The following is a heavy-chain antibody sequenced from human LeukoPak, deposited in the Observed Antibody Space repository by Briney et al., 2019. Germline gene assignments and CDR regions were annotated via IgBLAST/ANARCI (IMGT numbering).Heavy chain of an antibody. Sequence: GGSLRLSCAASGFTFSSDAMSWVRQAPGKGLEWVSAISGSGGITYYADSVKGRFTISRDNSKNTLYLQMNSLRAEDTAVYYCAKVRPVWYSSGWYYFDYWGQGTLVTVSS. J-gene: IGHJ4*02. CDR3: AKVRPVWYSSGWYYFDY. V-gene: IGHV3-23*01. CDR2: ISGSGGIT. CDR1: GFTFSSDA. D-gene: IGHD6-19*01.